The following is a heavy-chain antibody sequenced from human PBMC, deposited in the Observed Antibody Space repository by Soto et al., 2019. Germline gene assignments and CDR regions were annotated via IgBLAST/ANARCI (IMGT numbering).Heavy chain of an antibody. CDR3: ARDGLRNLDYYYYGMDV. CDR2: ISAYNGNT. V-gene: IGHV1-18*01. Sequence: QVQLVQSGAEVKKPGASVKVSCKASGYTFTSYGISWVRQAPGQGLEWMGWISAYNGNTNYAQKLQGRVTMTTDTSTSTAYMELRSLRYDDTAVYYCARDGLRNLDYYYYGMDVWGQGTTVTVSS. J-gene: IGHJ6*02. D-gene: IGHD3-16*01. CDR1: GYTFTSYG.